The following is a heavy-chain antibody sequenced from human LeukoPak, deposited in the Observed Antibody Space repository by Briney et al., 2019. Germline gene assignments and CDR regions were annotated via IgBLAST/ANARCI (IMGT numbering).Heavy chain of an antibody. V-gene: IGHV6-1*01. CDR2: TYYRSKWYN. CDR3: AGLPAAGHKNWFGP. Sequence: SQTLSLTCALSGDTVSSNSAVWNWIRQSPSRGLEWLGRTYYRSKWYNDYAESVKSRLTINPDTSKNQFSLQLNSVTPEDTAVYYCAGLPAAGHKNWFGPWGQGTLVTVSS. D-gene: IGHD6-13*01. CDR1: GDTVSSNSAV. J-gene: IGHJ5*02.